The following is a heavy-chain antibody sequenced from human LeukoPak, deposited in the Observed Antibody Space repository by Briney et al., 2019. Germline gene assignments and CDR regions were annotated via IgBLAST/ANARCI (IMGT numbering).Heavy chain of an antibody. V-gene: IGHV4-31*03. D-gene: IGHD3-10*01. Sequence: SETLSLTCTVSGGSITSAGYYWTWIRQHPGKGLDWIGYIYDSGRTYYNPSLKSRVTISVDMSKNQFSLKLSSETAADTAVYYCARGEYYGSGSYNAFDIWGQGTLVTVSS. CDR2: IYDSGRT. CDR3: ARGEYYGSGSYNAFDI. CDR1: GGSITSAGYY. J-gene: IGHJ3*02.